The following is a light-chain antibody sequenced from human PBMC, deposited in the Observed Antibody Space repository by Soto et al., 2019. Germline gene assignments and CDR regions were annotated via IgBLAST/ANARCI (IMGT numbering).Light chain of an antibody. CDR1: QNIISW. CDR2: KAS. J-gene: IGKJ2*01. V-gene: IGKV1-5*03. Sequence: DIQMTQSPSTLSASVGDRVTITCRASQNIISWLAWYQQKPGKAPKLLTYKASSLESGVPSRFSVSGSGTEFTLTINSLQPDDFAAYYCQQYISFPHTFGQGTKLELK. CDR3: QQYISFPHT.